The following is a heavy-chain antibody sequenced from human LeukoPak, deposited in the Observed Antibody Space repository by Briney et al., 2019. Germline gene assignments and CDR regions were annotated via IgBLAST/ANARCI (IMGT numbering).Heavy chain of an antibody. J-gene: IGHJ4*02. CDR2: IYYSGST. Sequence: SETLSLTCTVSGGSISSYYWSWIRQPPGKGLEWIGYIYYSGSTNYNPSLKSRVTISVDTSKNQFSLKLSSVTAADTAVYYCARERVGWQQLVLDYWGQGTLVTVSS. D-gene: IGHD6-13*01. CDR1: GGSISSYY. CDR3: ARERVGWQQLVLDY. V-gene: IGHV4-59*12.